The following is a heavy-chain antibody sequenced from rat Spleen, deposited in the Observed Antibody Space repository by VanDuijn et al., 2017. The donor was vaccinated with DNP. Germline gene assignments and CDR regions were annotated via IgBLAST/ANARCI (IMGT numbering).Heavy chain of an antibody. CDR3: TTFEGTNA. J-gene: IGHJ4*01. V-gene: IGHV5S10*01. D-gene: IGHD1-11*01. Sequence: EVQLVESGGGLVQPGRSLRLSCAASGFSISNYNMAWVRQAPKKGLEWVATIISDGSRTYYRDSVKGRFTISRNNAKSTLYLQMDSLRSEDTATYYCTTFEGTNAWGQGTSVTVSS. CDR1: GFSISNYN. CDR2: IISDGSRT.